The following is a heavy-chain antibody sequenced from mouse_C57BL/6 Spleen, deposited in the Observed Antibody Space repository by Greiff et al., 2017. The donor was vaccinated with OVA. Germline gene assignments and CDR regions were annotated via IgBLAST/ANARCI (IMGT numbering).Heavy chain of an antibody. CDR1: GYTFTDYY. CDR2: IYPGSGNT. J-gene: IGHJ2*01. V-gene: IGHV1-76*01. CDR3: ARRGNYFDY. Sequence: VQLKESGAELVRPGASVKLSCKASGYTFTDYYINWVKQRPGQGLEWIARIYPGSGNTYYNEKFKGKATLTAEKSSSTAYMQLSSLTSEDSAVYFCARRGNYFDYWGQGTTLTVSS.